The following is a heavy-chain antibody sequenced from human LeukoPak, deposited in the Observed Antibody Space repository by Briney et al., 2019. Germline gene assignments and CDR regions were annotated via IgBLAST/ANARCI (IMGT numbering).Heavy chain of an antibody. CDR2: ISWNSGSI. V-gene: IGHV3-9*01. J-gene: IGHJ6*02. CDR3: AKGGGSSRSYYGMDV. Sequence: PGGSLRLSCAASGFTFDDYAMHWVRQAPGKGLEGVSGISWNSGSIGYADSVKGRFTISRDNAKNSLYLQMNSLRAEDTALYYCAKGGGSSRSYYGMDVWGQGTTVTVSS. CDR1: GFTFDDYA. D-gene: IGHD3-16*01.